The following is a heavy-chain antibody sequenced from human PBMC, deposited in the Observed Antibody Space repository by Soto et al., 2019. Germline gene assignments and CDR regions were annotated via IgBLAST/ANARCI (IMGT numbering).Heavy chain of an antibody. CDR3: ARCGLDYGMDV. CDR1: GGSINSYY. Sequence: SETLSLTCTVSGGSINSYYWCWIRQPAGKGLEWIGRFYPSGKTNYNPSLKSRLTMSADTSRNQFSLNLTSVTAADTAVYYCARCGLDYGMDVWGQGTTVTVSS. D-gene: IGHD3-16*01. CDR2: FYPSGKT. J-gene: IGHJ6*02. V-gene: IGHV4-4*07.